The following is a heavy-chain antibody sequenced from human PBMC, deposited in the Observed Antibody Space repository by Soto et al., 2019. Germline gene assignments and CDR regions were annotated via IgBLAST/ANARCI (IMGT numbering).Heavy chain of an antibody. CDR3: ARGMRGSSSWSSGYYYGMDV. J-gene: IGHJ6*02. CDR1: GYTFTSYD. D-gene: IGHD6-13*01. CDR2: MNPNSGNT. V-gene: IGHV1-8*01. Sequence: ASVKVSCKASGYTFTSYDINWVRQATGQGLEWMGWMNPNSGNTGYAQKFQGRVTMTRNTSISTAYMELSSLRSEDTAVYYCARGMRGSSSWSSGYYYGMDVRGQGTTVTVSS.